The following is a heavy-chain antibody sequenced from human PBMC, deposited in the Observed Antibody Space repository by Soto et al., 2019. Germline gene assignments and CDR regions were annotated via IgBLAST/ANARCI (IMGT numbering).Heavy chain of an antibody. Sequence: SSETLSLTCTVSGGSINSNNYYWSWIRQPPGKGLEWIGSIYYSGSTYYNPSLKSRVTISVDTSKNQFSLKLSSVTASDTAVFYCASRRVVVTGITDYCGTGTLVTVSS. CDR1: GGSINSNNYY. V-gene: IGHV4-39*01. CDR2: IYYSGST. J-gene: IGHJ4*02. D-gene: IGHD2-21*02. CDR3: ASRRVVVTGITDY.